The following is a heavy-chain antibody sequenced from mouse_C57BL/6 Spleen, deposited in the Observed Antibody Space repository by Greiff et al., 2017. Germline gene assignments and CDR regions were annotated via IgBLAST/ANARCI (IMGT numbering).Heavy chain of an antibody. CDR2: IDPSDSYT. CDR1: GYTFTSYW. CDR3: ARLSNLAMDY. J-gene: IGHJ4*01. D-gene: IGHD6-2*01. Sequence: QVQLQQSGAELVMPGASVKLSCKASGYTFTSYWMHWVKQRPGQGLEWIGEIDPSDSYTNYNQKFKGKSTLTVDKSSSTAYMQLSSLTAEDSAVYYCARLSNLAMDYWGQGTSVTVSS. V-gene: IGHV1-69*01.